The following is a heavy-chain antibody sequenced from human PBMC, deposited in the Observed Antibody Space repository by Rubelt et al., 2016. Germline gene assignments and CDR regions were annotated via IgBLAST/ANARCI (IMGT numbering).Heavy chain of an antibody. Sequence: QVQLRESGPGLVKPSETLSLTCTVSGYSISSDYYWGWLRQPPGKGLEWIGSIYYSGSTYYNPSLKSRVSISVDPSKKKIRLRMRSVTAADTAVYYCARHDTGSFLFDFWGKGTPVTVSS. CDR1: GYSISSDYY. CDR3: ARHDTGSFLFDF. CDR2: IYYSGST. D-gene: IGHD1-26*01. J-gene: IGHJ4*02. V-gene: IGHV4-38-2*02.